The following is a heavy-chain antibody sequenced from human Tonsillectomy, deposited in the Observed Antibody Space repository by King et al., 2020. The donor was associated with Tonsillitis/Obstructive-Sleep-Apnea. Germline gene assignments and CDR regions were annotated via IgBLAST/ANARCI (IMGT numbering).Heavy chain of an antibody. Sequence: VQLVESGGGVVQPGRSLRLSCAASGFTFNSYAMHWVRQAPGKGLEWVAVISYDGSHKYYTDSVKGRFTISRDNCKHTLYLQMNSLRAEDTALYYCARTDTTADYGMDVWGQGTTVTVSS. CDR1: GFTFNSYA. D-gene: IGHD4-17*01. J-gene: IGHJ6*02. CDR3: ARTDTTADYGMDV. CDR2: ISYDGSHK. V-gene: IGHV3-30*04.